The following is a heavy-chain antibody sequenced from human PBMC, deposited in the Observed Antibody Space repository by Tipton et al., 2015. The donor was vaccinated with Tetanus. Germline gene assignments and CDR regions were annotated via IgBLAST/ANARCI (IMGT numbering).Heavy chain of an antibody. J-gene: IGHJ4*02. CDR3: ARGKYSTSAMDY. Sequence: SLRLSCAASGFTFDDDGMSWVRQAPGKGLERVSGVNWNGGSTDYADSVKGRFTISRDNAKNTVSLQMNSLRAEDTAVYYCARGKYSTSAMDYWGQGTLVTVSS. V-gene: IGHV3-20*04. CDR1: GFTFDDDG. D-gene: IGHD6-6*01. CDR2: VNWNGGST.